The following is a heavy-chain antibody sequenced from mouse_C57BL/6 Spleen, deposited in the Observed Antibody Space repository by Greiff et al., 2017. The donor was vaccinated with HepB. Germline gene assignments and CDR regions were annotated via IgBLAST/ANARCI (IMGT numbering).Heavy chain of an antibody. CDR1: GFTFSDYG. CDR2: ISSGSSTI. CDR3: ASRNLFAY. Sequence: DVQLQESGGGLVKPGGSLKLSCAASGFTFSDYGMHWVRQAPEKGLEWVAYISSGSSTIYYADTVKGRFTISRDNAKNTLFLQMTSLRSEDTAMYYCASRNLFAYWGQGTLVTVSA. V-gene: IGHV5-17*01. J-gene: IGHJ3*01.